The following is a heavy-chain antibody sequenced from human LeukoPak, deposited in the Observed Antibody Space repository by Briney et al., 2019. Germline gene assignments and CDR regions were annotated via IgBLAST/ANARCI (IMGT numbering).Heavy chain of an antibody. J-gene: IGHJ6*03. V-gene: IGHV4-59*08. Sequence: SDPVSLMCILSGPSIKIQYGMGIPHSPGKALVGIGYFINQGNSNYNPSLNRPVYISMDTSNNQVYLTVSPVTAADTAVYYCARHHDCRESSYYLDVWGEGTTVIVSS. CDR3: ARHHDCRESSYYLDV. CDR1: GPSIKIQY. D-gene: IGHD2-15*01. CDR2: FINQGNS.